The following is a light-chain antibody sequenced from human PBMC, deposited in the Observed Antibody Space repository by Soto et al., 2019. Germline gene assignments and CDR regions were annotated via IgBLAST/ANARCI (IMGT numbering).Light chain of an antibody. V-gene: IGKV3-20*01. J-gene: IGKJ4*01. CDR3: QQYGSSLLT. CDR1: QSVSSNY. Sequence: EIVLTQSPGTLSLSPGERATRSCRASQSVSSNYLAWYQQKPGQAPRLLIYGATSRATGIPDRFSGSGSGTDFTLTISRLEPEDFAVYYCQQYGSSLLTFGGGIKVEIQ. CDR2: GAT.